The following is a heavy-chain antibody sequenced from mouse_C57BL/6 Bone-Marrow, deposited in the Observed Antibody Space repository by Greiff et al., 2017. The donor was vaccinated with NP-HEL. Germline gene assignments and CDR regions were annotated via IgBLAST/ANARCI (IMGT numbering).Heavy chain of an antibody. J-gene: IGHJ3*01. CDR1: GFNFKNTY. Sequence: VQLKQSVAELVRPGASVKLSCTASGFNFKNTYMHWVKQRPEQGLEWIGRIDPANGNTKYAPKFQGKATLTADTSSNTAYLQLSSLTSEDTSSYYCGRDFGYWVAYWGQGTLVTVAA. V-gene: IGHV14-3*01. D-gene: IGHD1-2*01. CDR3: GRDFGYWVAY. CDR2: IDPANGNT.